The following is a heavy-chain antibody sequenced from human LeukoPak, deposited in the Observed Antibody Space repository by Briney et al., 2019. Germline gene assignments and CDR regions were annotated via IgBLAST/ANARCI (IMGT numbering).Heavy chain of an antibody. CDR3: ARGARVRRFFDY. V-gene: IGHV3-30-3*01. D-gene: IGHD3-10*01. J-gene: IGHJ4*02. CDR2: ISYDGSNK. Sequence: PGGSLRLSCAASGFTFSSYAMHWVRQAPGKGLEWVAVISYDGSNKYYADSVKGRFTISRDNSKNTLYLQMNSLRAEDTAVYYCARGARVRRFFDYWGQGTLVTVSS. CDR1: GFTFSSYA.